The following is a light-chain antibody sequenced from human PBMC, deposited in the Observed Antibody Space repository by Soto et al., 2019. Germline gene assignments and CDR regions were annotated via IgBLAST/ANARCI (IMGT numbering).Light chain of an antibody. CDR1: SSNSGGNT. CDR3: AAWDDGLNGHVV. CDR2: SNN. V-gene: IGLV1-44*01. J-gene: IGLJ2*01. Sequence: QSVLTQPPSASGTPGKRVTIPCSGTSSNSGGNTIKWYQHPPGTPPKLLIFSNNHRPSGVPDRCSGSKSGTSSSLAISGLQSGDEADYYCAAWDDGLNGHVVFGGGTKLTVL.